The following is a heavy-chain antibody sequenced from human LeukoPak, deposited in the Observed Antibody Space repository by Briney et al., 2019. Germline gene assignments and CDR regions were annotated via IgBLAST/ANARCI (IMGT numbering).Heavy chain of an antibody. CDR1: GFTFSSYW. CDR3: ASDWPEQTLYDFHPQTGRWFDP. J-gene: IGHJ5*02. V-gene: IGHV3-7*01. Sequence: GGSLRLSCAASGFTFSSYWMSWVRQAPGKGLEWVASIKQDGSEKYYVDSVKGRFTISRDNAKNSLYLQMNSLRAEDTAVYYCASDWPEQTLYDFHPQTGRWFDPWGQGTLVTVSS. CDR2: IKQDGSEK. D-gene: IGHD3-3*01.